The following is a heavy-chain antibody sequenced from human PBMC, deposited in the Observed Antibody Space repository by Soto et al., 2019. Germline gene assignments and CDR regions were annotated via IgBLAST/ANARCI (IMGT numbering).Heavy chain of an antibody. CDR2: IYYSGST. V-gene: IGHV4-31*03. Sequence: QGQLQESGPGLVKPSQTLSLTCTVSAGSITSGGYYWSWIRQHPGKGLEWIGNIYYSGSTYYNPSLKRRVTISVDTSKNPFSRKLSSVTAADTAVYYCARDPLGTPFGYFKSGGQGTLVNVSS. D-gene: IGHD3-16*01. CDR3: ARDPLGTPFGYFKS. CDR1: AGSITSGGYY. J-gene: IGHJ4*02.